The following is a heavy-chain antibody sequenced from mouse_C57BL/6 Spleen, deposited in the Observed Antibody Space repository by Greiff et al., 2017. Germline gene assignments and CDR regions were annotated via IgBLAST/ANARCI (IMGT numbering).Heavy chain of an antibody. CDR1: GYAFSSSW. J-gene: IGHJ3*01. V-gene: IGHV1-82*01. CDR2: IYPGDGDT. CDR3: ARDGSSPAWFAY. D-gene: IGHD1-1*01. Sequence: VQLQESGPELVKPGASVKISCKASGYAFSSSWMNWVKQRPGKGLEWIGRIYPGDGDTNSNGKFKGKATLTADKSSSTAYMQLSSLTSEDSAVYFCARDGSSPAWFAYWGQGTLVTVSA.